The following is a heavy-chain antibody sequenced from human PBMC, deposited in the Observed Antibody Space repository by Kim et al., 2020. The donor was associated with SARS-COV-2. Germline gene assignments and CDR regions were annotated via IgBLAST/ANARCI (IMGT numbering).Heavy chain of an antibody. Sequence: SETLSLTCAVYGGSFSGYYWSWIRQPPGKGLEWIGEINHSGRTNYNLSLKSRVTISVDTSKNQFSLKLTCVTAADTAVYYCARRLSNTSGWGSPYCDLWGQGILVTVSS. CDR2: INHSGRT. J-gene: IGHJ4*02. CDR3: ARRLSNTSGWGSPYCDL. CDR1: GGSFSGYY. V-gene: IGHV4-34*01. D-gene: IGHD3-10*01.